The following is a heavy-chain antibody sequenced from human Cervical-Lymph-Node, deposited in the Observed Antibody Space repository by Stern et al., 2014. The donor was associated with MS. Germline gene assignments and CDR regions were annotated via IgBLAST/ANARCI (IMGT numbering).Heavy chain of an antibody. J-gene: IGHJ4*02. CDR3: ARSNTATPLDF. D-gene: IGHD2/OR15-2a*01. Sequence: QVQLVQSGAEVKKPGASVKVSCMASGYIFTAYAMHWVRQAPGKGLVWMGLLNPSSSATDRAQTLQGRVTMTRDTSITTAYMEMTRLTSDDTAVYYCARSNTATPLDFWGQGTLVAVS. CDR2: LNPSSSAT. V-gene: IGHV1-2*06. CDR1: GYIFTAYA.